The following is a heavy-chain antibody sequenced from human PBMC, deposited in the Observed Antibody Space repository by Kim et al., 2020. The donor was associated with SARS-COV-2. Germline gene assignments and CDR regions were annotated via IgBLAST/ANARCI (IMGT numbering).Heavy chain of an antibody. CDR3: ALGVRGIAARNLDY. CDR1: GGSFSGYY. J-gene: IGHJ4*02. CDR2: INHSGST. Sequence: SETLSLTCAVYGGSFSGYYWSWIRQPPGKGLEWIGEINHSGSTNYNPSLKSRVTISVDTSKNQFSLKLSSVTAADTAVYYCALGVRGIAARNLDYWGQGTLVTVSS. D-gene: IGHD6-6*01. V-gene: IGHV4-34*01.